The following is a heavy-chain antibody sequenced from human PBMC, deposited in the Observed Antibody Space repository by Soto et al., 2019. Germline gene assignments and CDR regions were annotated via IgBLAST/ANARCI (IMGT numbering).Heavy chain of an antibody. Sequence: SETLSLTCTVSGGSVSSGDYYWSWIRQPPGKGLEWIGYIYYSGNTNYNPSLRSRVIISVDTSKNLFSLKLTSVTAADTAVYYCARIPVDTSMIYWLDPWGQGTLVTVSS. CDR3: ARIPVDTSMIYWLDP. V-gene: IGHV4-61*08. J-gene: IGHJ5*02. D-gene: IGHD5-18*01. CDR1: GGSVSSGDYY. CDR2: IYYSGNT.